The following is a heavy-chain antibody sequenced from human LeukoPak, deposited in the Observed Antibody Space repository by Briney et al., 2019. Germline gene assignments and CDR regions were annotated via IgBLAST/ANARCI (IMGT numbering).Heavy chain of an antibody. CDR2: MNPNSGKT. V-gene: IGHV1-8*01. Sequence: ASVKVSCKASGYTFTSYDINWVRQAPGQGLEWMGRMNPNSGKTGYAQKFQGRVTITADESTSTAYMELSSLRSEDTAVYYCARGYDILTGSIYWFDPWGQGTLVTVSS. J-gene: IGHJ5*02. D-gene: IGHD3-9*01. CDR3: ARGYDILTGSIYWFDP. CDR1: GYTFTSYD.